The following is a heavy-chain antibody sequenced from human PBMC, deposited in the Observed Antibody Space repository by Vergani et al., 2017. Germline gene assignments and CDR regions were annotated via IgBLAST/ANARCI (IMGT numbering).Heavy chain of an antibody. J-gene: IGHJ6*03. CDR1: GFTFSSYW. CDR3: AREAILLWFGELFAYYYYMDV. CDR2: IKQDGSEK. V-gene: IGHV3-7*01. D-gene: IGHD3-10*01. Sequence: EVQLVESGGGLVQPGGSLRLSCAASGFTFSSYWMSWVRQAPGKGLEWVANIKQDGSEKYYVDSVKGRFTISRDNAKNSLYLQMNSLRAEDTAVYYCAREAILLWFGELFAYYYYMDVWGKGTTVTVSS.